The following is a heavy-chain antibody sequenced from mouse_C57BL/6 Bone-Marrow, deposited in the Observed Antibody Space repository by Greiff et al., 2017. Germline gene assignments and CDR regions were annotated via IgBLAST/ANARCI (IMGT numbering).Heavy chain of an antibody. CDR3: ATDYYGRSPYYFDY. CDR2: IAPEDGET. D-gene: IGHD1-1*01. V-gene: IGHV14-2*01. Sequence: VQLQQSGAELVKPGASVKLSCTASGFNITDYYMHWVKQRTEQGLEWIGRIAPEDGETKYAPKFQGKATITADTSSNTAYLQLSSLTSEDTAVYYCATDYYGRSPYYFDYWGQGTTLTVSS. CDR1: GFNITDYY. J-gene: IGHJ2*01.